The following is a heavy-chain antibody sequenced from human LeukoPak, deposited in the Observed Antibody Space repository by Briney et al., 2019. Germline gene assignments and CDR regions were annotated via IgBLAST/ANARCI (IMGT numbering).Heavy chain of an antibody. D-gene: IGHD6-19*01. CDR2: ISFDGSNT. Sequence: PGRSLRLSCVASGFTFSSYGMHWVRQAPGKGLEWVAVISFDGSNTYYADSVKGRFTISRDNAKNSLYLQMNSLRAEDTAVYYCASLPWLVRWVYYWGQGTLVTVSS. CDR3: ASLPWLVRWVYY. V-gene: IGHV3-30*03. CDR1: GFTFSSYG. J-gene: IGHJ4*02.